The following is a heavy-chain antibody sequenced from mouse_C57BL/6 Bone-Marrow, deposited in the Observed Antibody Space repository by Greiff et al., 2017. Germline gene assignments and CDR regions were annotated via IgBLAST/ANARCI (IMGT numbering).Heavy chain of an antibody. J-gene: IGHJ2*01. CDR2: IYPGSGST. V-gene: IGHV1-55*01. CDR1: GYTFTSYW. Sequence: QVQLQQPGAELVKPGASVKLSCKASGYTFTSYWMHWVKQRPGQGLEWIGDIYPGSGSTNYNEKFKSKATLTVDTSSSTAYMQLSSLTSEDSAVYCCERDKRDYFDYWGKGTTLTVSS. CDR3: ERDKRDYFDY.